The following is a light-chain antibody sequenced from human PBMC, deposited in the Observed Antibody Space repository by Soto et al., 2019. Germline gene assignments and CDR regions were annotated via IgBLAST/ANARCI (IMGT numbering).Light chain of an antibody. Sequence: QSVLTQPPSVSGAPGQGVPISCTGSSSNIGAGYDVHWYQQLPGAAPKLLIFGNDNRPSGVPDRFSGSRSGTSASLAITGLQAEDEADYYCQSYDRSLSGSVFGAGTKLTVL. J-gene: IGLJ1*01. CDR2: GND. V-gene: IGLV1-40*01. CDR3: QSYDRSLSGSV. CDR1: SSNIGAGYD.